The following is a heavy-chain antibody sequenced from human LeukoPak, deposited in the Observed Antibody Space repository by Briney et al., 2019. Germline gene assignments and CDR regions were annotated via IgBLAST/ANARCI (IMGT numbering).Heavy chain of an antibody. CDR1: GFSFSSSW. V-gene: IGHV3-7*01. CDR2: IKGDGSTN. Sequence: GGSLRLSCAASGFSFSSSWMTWVRQAPGKGLEWVAHIKGDGSTNKYVDSVKGWFTISRDNTKNSLFLQLNSLRAEDTAVYYCVRDRGWFHFDLWGQGTLVTVSS. CDR3: VRDRGWFHFDL. J-gene: IGHJ4*02. D-gene: IGHD3-10*01.